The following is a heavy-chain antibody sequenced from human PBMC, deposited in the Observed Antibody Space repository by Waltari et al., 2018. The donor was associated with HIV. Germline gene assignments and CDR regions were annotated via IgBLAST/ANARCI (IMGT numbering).Heavy chain of an antibody. J-gene: IGHJ4*02. CDR3: ARGLLGPAASTPAGY. Sequence: VQLVESGVGLVRPGTSLKLSCAASGFIFSDFALPWFRQAPGRGLEWVAFVWSDGSIKDYGDSVKGRFNVSRDNSKKVMFLEMKNLAEKDTAVYFCARGLLGPAASTPAGYWGQGTRVIVSS. V-gene: IGHV3-33*03. D-gene: IGHD4-17*01. CDR1: GFIFSDFA. CDR2: VWSDGSIK.